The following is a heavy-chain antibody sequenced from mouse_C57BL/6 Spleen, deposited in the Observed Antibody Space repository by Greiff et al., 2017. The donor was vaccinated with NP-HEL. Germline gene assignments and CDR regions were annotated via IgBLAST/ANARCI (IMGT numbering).Heavy chain of an antibody. V-gene: IGHV5-9-1*02. CDR2: ISSGGDYI. CDR3: TRIDDGYYYAMDY. Sequence: DVQLVESGEGLVKPGGSLKLSCAASGFTFSSYAMSWVRQTPEKRLEWVAYISSGGDYIYYADTVKGRFTISRDNARNTLYLQMSSLKSEDTAMYYCTRIDDGYYYAMDYWGQGTSVTVSS. CDR1: GFTFSSYA. D-gene: IGHD2-12*01. J-gene: IGHJ4*01.